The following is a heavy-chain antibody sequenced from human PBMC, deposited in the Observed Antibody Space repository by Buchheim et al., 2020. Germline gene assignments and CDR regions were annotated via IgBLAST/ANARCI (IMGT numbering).Heavy chain of an antibody. CDR2: IWHDGSNK. CDR3: ARVLWGDYYFDY. CDR1: GFTFSSYG. D-gene: IGHD2-21*02. V-gene: IGHV3-33*01. J-gene: IGHJ4*02. Sequence: QVQLVESGGGVVQPGRSLRLSCAASGFTFSSYGMHWVRQAPGKGLEWVAVIWHDGSNKNYADTVKGRLTISRDNSKNTRYLQMNSLRAEDTAVYYCARVLWGDYYFDYWGQGTL.